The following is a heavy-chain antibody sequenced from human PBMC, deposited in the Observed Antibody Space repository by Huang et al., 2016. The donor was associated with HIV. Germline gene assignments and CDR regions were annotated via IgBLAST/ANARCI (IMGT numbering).Heavy chain of an antibody. CDR2: IYYSGGT. D-gene: IGHD6-6*01. V-gene: IGHV4-59*01. CDR1: GGSMISFY. J-gene: IGHJ5*02. Sequence: QVQLQESGPGLVKPSETLSLTCTVSGGSMISFYWSWIRQPPGKGLEWIGYIYYSGGTNYNPSLKRRVTISVDTSKNQCSLRLSSVTAADTAVYYCVSASIAARRWFDPWGQGSLVTVSS. CDR3: VSASIAARRWFDP.